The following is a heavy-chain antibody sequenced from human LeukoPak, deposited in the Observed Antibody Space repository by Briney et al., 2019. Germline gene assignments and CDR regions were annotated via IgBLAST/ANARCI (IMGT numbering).Heavy chain of an antibody. CDR3: ANPRYDSSGYYYVD. D-gene: IGHD3-22*01. CDR1: GYTFSNYV. V-gene: IGHV1-3*01. J-gene: IGHJ4*02. Sequence: ASVKVSCKASGYTFSNYVMHWVRQAPGQRLDWMGWINGGSGNTKYSPEFQGRVTITRDTSASTAYMELSSLRSEDTAVYYCANPRYDSSGYYYVDWGQGTLVTVSS. CDR2: INGGSGNT.